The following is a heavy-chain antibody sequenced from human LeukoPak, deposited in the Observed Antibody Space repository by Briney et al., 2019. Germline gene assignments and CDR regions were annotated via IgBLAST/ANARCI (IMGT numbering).Heavy chain of an antibody. CDR1: GFTFSSYA. Sequence: GGSLRLFCAASGFTFSSYAMSWVRQAPGKGLEWVSAISGSGGSTYYADSVKGRFTISRDNSKNTLYLQMNSLRAEDTAVYYCAKVRSRIAAAGTSVYYFDYWGQGTLVTVSS. D-gene: IGHD6-13*01. CDR2: ISGSGGST. CDR3: AKVRSRIAAAGTSVYYFDY. J-gene: IGHJ4*02. V-gene: IGHV3-23*01.